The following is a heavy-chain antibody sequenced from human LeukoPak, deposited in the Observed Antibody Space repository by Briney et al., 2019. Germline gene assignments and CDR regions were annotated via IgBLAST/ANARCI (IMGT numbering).Heavy chain of an antibody. Sequence: PGGSLRLSCAASGFTFSSYGMHWVRQAPGKGLEWVAFIRYDGSNKYYADSVKGRFTISRDNSKNTLYLQMNSLRAEDTAVYYCAKPRRGYSYGNDYWGQGTLVTVSS. V-gene: IGHV3-30*02. CDR1: GFTFSSYG. CDR2: IRYDGSNK. D-gene: IGHD5-18*01. J-gene: IGHJ4*02. CDR3: AKPRRGYSYGNDY.